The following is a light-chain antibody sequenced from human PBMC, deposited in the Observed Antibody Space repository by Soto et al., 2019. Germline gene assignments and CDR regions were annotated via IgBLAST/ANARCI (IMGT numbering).Light chain of an antibody. Sequence: IGVTQSPATLSVSPGERATLSCRASQSVSSNLAWYQQKPGQAPRLLIYGASTRATGIPARFSGSGSGTEFTLTISSLQSEDFAVYYCQQYNNWPITFGQGTKV. CDR3: QQYNNWPIT. CDR1: QSVSSN. J-gene: IGKJ1*01. CDR2: GAS. V-gene: IGKV3D-15*01.